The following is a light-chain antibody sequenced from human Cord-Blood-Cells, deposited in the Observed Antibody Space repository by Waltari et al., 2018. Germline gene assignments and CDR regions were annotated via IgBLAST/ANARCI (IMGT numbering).Light chain of an antibody. V-gene: IGKV3-20*01. CDR2: DAS. CDR1: QCVSSSY. Sequence: EIVLTQSPGTLSLSPGERATLSCRASQCVSSSYLAWYQQKPGQAPRLLIYDASSRATSIPDRFSGSGSATDYSLTISRLEPADVAVYYCQQYGSSPLTFGEGTKVEIK. J-gene: IGKJ4*01. CDR3: QQYGSSPLT.